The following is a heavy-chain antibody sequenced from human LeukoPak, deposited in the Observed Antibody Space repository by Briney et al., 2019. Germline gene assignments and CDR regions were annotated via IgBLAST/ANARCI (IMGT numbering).Heavy chain of an antibody. Sequence: GSLRLSCAASGFTFSSYGMHWVRQAPGKGLEWVAVIWYDGSNKYYADSVKGRFTISRDNSKNTLYLQMNSLRAEDTAVYYCAKVKVSSSWERTHYYYYGMDVWGQGTTVTVSS. CDR2: IWYDGSNK. V-gene: IGHV3-30*02. J-gene: IGHJ6*02. CDR3: AKVKVSSSWERTHYYYYGMDV. CDR1: GFTFSSYG. D-gene: IGHD6-13*01.